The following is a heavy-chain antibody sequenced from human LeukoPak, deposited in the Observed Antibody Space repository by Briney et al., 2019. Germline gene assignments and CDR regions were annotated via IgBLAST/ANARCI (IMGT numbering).Heavy chain of an antibody. CDR1: GFTFSGYS. D-gene: IGHD6-19*01. CDR3: ARAVPPQQWLESTPFDY. J-gene: IGHJ4*02. CDR2: ISTSSSTI. V-gene: IGHV3-48*04. Sequence: GGSLRLSCAASGFTFSGYSINWVRQAPGKGLEWVSYISTSSSTIYYSDSVKGRFTISRDNARNSLYLQMNSLRAEDTAVYYCARAVPPQQWLESTPFDYWGQGTLVTVSS.